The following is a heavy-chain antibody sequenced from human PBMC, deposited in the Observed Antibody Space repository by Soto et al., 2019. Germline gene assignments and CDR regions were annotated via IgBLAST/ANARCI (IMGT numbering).Heavy chain of an antibody. V-gene: IGHV1-46*03. CDR1: GYTFTSYY. CDR3: ARDPLGFWSGYIN. Sequence: QVQLVQSGAEVKKPGASVKVSCKASGYTFTSYYMYWVRQAPGQGLEWMGIINPSGGSTSYAQKFQGRVTMTRDTSTSTVYMELSSLRSEDTAVYYCARDPLGFWSGYINWGQGTLVTVSS. J-gene: IGHJ4*02. CDR2: INPSGGST. D-gene: IGHD3-3*01.